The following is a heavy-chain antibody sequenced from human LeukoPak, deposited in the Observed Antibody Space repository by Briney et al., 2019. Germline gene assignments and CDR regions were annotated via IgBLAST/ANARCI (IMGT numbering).Heavy chain of an antibody. CDR1: GYTFTTYD. CDR2: VSPNSGKT. CDR3: VRGYFNWNYAGAREYYYMDV. D-gene: IGHD1-7*01. V-gene: IGHV1-8*02. Sequence: ASVKVSCKASGYTFTTYDMHWVRQASGQGLEWMGWVSPNSGKTAYAQKFQGRVTMTRDTSISTGYMELSSLRSEDTAVYYCVRGYFNWNYAGAREYYYMDVWGKGTTVTVSS. J-gene: IGHJ6*03.